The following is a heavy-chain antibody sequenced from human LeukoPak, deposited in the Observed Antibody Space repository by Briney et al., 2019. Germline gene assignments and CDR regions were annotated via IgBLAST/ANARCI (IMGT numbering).Heavy chain of an antibody. CDR2: ISTSGRAT. J-gene: IGHJ4*02. Sequence: AGGSLRLSCAASGFAFSTYAMTWVRQAPEKGLQWVSTISTSGRATYYADSVEGRFTISRDNSKNTLYLQMNSLRADDTAVYYCAKARGSSVYEQIDYWGQGTQVTVSP. CDR1: GFAFSTYA. V-gene: IGHV3-23*01. CDR3: AKARGSSVYEQIDY. D-gene: IGHD5/OR15-5a*01.